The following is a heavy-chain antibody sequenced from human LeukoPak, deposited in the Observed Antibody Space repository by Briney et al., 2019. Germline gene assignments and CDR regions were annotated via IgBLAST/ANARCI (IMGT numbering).Heavy chain of an antibody. CDR2: ISGSGAST. J-gene: IGHJ4*02. CDR1: GFTFSSFA. Sequence: GESLRLSCAASGFTFSSFAMSWVRQAPGRGLEWVSSISGSGASTYYADSVKGRFTISRDNSRNTLYLQMSSLRAEDTAVCYCAKSHSVAVAGTYSTYYFDSWGQGTLVTVSS. D-gene: IGHD6-19*01. CDR3: AKSHSVAVAGTYSTYYFDS. V-gene: IGHV3-23*01.